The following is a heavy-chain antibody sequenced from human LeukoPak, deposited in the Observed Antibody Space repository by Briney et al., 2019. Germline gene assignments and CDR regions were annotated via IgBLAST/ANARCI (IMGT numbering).Heavy chain of an antibody. J-gene: IGHJ4*02. CDR2: IYSGGST. D-gene: IGHD3-22*01. V-gene: IGHV3-53*01. CDR3: ARVPNYYDSSGYGGYFDP. Sequence: GGSLRLSCAASGFTVSSNYMSWVRLAPGKGLEWVSVIYSGGSTYYADSVKGRFTISRDNSKNTLYLQMNSLRAEDTAVYYCARVPNYYDSSGYGGYFDPSGQGTLVTVSS. CDR1: GFTVSSNY.